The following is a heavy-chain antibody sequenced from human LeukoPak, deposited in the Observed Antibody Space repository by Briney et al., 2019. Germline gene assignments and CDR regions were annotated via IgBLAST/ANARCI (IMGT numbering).Heavy chain of an antibody. Sequence: GGSLRLSCAASGFTFSSYSMNWVRQAPGKGLEWVSSISSSSSYIYYADSVKGRFTISRDNAKNSLYLQMNSLRAEDTAVYYCAREISRWHYYYYHMDVWGKGTTVTISS. CDR2: ISSSSSYI. D-gene: IGHD6-13*01. J-gene: IGHJ6*03. CDR3: AREISRWHYYYYHMDV. CDR1: GFTFSSYS. V-gene: IGHV3-21*01.